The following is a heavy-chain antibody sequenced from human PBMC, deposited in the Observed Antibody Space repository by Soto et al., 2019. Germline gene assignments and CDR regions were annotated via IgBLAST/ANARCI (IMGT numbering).Heavy chain of an antibody. CDR2: LSFDGDYV. CDR1: GFSLTNYV. CDR3: AGVMSPSNINDAFDI. Sequence: QVQLVESGGGVVQPGRSLRLSCVASGFSLTNYVIHWVRRALGKGLEWVAVLSFDGDYVDFADSVKGRFSISRDTSKNTGYLKMNTLKVEDTAVYHCAGVMSPSNINDAFDIWGRGTEVAVSA. J-gene: IGHJ3*02. V-gene: IGHV3-33*05.